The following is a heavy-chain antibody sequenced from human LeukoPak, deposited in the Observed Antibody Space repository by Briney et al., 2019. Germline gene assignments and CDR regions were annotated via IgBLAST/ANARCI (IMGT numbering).Heavy chain of an antibody. V-gene: IGHV3-30*03. J-gene: IGHJ4*02. CDR2: ISYDGNIK. Sequence: GTSLRLSCAASGFSFSSYNFHWVRQAPGKGLKWLGFISYDGNIKYEDSVKVRFTISRDNSKNTLYLQMNSLRPEDTAMYYCGRDFVNDAKARFDSWGQGTLVTVSS. D-gene: IGHD4/OR15-4a*01. CDR3: GRDFVNDAKARFDS. CDR1: GFSFSSYN.